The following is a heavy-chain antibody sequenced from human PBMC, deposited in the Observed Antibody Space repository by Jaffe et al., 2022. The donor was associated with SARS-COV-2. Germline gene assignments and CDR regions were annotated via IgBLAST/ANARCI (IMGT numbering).Heavy chain of an antibody. V-gene: IGHV3-23*01. Sequence: EVQLLESGGGLVQPGGSLRLSCAASGFTFSSYAMSWVRQAPGKGLEWVSAISGSGGSTYYADSVKGRFTISRDNSKNTLYLQMNSLRAEDTAVYYCARRVLLEWLSSYGMDVWGQGTTVTVSS. CDR1: GFTFSSYA. D-gene: IGHD3-3*01. CDR2: ISGSGGST. J-gene: IGHJ6*02. CDR3: ARRVLLEWLSSYGMDV.